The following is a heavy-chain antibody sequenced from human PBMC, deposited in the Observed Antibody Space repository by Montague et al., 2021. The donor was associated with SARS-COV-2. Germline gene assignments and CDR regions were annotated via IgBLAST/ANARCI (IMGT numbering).Heavy chain of an antibody. CDR2: XYSNGDK. CDR1: GFSLSTPNVG. J-gene: IGHJ4*02. Sequence: PALVKPTQTLTLTCTFSGFSLSTPNVGVAWIRQPPGKALEWLAVXYSNGDKRYSPSLQRSLTITKDTSRNQVVVSLTNVDPLDTATYYCAHLIRYYDIFTGIPFDDWGQGTQVTVSS. V-gene: IGHV2-5*01. D-gene: IGHD3-9*01. CDR3: AHLIRYYDIFTGIPFDD.